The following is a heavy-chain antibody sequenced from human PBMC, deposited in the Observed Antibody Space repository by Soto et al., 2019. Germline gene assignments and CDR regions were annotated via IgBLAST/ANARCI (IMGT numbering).Heavy chain of an antibody. Sequence: LQLQESGPGLVKPSETLSLTCTVSNGSISSRYYWGWLRQTPGKGLEWIASIYYVGSTYYSPSLESRVTISVDTSNNQFSLRLNSVTAADTAVYYCGRTAVATHWYFDLWGRGTLVT. V-gene: IGHV4-39*01. CDR3: GRTAVATHWYFDL. D-gene: IGHD6-19*01. CDR1: NGSISSRYY. CDR2: IYYVGST. J-gene: IGHJ2*01.